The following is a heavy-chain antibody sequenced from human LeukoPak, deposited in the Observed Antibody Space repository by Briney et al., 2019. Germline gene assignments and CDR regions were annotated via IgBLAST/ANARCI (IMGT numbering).Heavy chain of an antibody. V-gene: IGHV3-7*01. CDR3: ATWDDYGDPRVRSFDY. J-gene: IGHJ4*02. D-gene: IGHD4-17*01. CDR2: VQHIGGET. CDR1: GFTFSNSW. Sequence: GGSLRLSCAGSGFTFSNSWMGWVRQAPGKGLEWVANVQHIGGETCYVDSVKGRFTISRDNAKNSVYLQMNSLGADDTAVYYCATWDDYGDPRVRSFDYWGQGTLVTVSS.